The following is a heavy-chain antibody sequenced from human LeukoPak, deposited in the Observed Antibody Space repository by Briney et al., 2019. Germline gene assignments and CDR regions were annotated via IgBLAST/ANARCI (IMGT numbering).Heavy chain of an antibody. J-gene: IGHJ3*02. CDR2: IYWDDDK. V-gene: IGHV2-5*02. CDR3: AHSEDYYGSVDAFDI. D-gene: IGHD3-10*01. CDR1: GFSLSTSGVG. Sequence: SGPTLVKPTQTLTLTCTFSGFSLSTSGVGVGWIRQPPGKALEWLAFIYWDDDKRYSPSLESRLTITKDTFENQVVLTMTNMDPVDTATYYCAHSEDYYGSVDAFDIWGQGTMVTVSS.